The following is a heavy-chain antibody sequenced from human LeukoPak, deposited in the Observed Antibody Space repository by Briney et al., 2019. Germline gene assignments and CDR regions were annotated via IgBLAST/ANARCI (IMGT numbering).Heavy chain of an antibody. CDR1: GYTFTGYY. D-gene: IGHD3-10*01. J-gene: IGHJ4*02. V-gene: IGHV1-2*02. CDR3: ARATMVRGVINY. Sequence: ASVKVSCKASGYTFTGYYMHWVRQAPGQGLEWMGWINPNSGGTNYAQKFQGRVTMTRDTSISTAYMELSRLRSDDTAVYYCARATMVRGVINYWGQGTLVTVSP. CDR2: INPNSGGT.